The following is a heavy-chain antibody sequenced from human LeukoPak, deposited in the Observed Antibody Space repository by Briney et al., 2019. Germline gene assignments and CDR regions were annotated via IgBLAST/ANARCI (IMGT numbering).Heavy chain of an antibody. J-gene: IGHJ6*02. V-gene: IGHV3-23*01. CDR2: ISGSGGST. Sequence: PGGSPRLSCAASGFTLSSYSASWVRPAPRGGLEWVSAISGSGGSTYYADSVKGRLPISRDNSKNTLYLQMNSLRAEDTAVYYCAKARITIFGVVITSQTYYYYGMDVWGQGTTVTVSS. D-gene: IGHD3-3*01. CDR3: AKARITIFGVVITSQTYYYYGMDV. CDR1: GFTLSSYS.